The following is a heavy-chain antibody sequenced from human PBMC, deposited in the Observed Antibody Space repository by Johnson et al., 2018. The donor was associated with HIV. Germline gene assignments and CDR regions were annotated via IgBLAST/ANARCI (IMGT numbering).Heavy chain of an antibody. J-gene: IGHJ3*02. D-gene: IGHD3-22*01. CDR1: GFTFSSYA. CDR2: IRYDGSNK. Sequence: QMLLVESGGGVVRPGESLRLSCAASGFTFSSYAMHWVRQAPGKGLEWVAFIRYDGSNKYYADSVKGRFTISRDNAKHSLYLQMNSLRAEATAVYYYASDRGYWDAFDIWGQGTMVTVSS. CDR3: ASDRGYWDAFDI. V-gene: IGHV3-33*08.